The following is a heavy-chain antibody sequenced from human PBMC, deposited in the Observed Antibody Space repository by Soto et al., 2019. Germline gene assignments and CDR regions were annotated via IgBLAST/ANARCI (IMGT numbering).Heavy chain of an antibody. J-gene: IGHJ4*02. CDR1: GYTFTSYA. CDR2: INAGNGNT. Sequence: QVQLVQSGAEEKKPGASVKVSCKASGYTFTSYAMHWVRQAPGQRLEWMGWINAGNGNTKYSQKCQGRVTTTRDTSASTAYIELSSLRSEDTAVYSCARSIVVVTALDYWGQGTLVTVSS. V-gene: IGHV1-3*05. D-gene: IGHD2-21*02. CDR3: ARSIVVVTALDY.